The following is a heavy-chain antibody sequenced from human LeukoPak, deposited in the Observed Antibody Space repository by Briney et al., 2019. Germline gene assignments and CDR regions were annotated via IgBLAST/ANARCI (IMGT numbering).Heavy chain of an antibody. V-gene: IGHV4-59*01. J-gene: IGHJ6*02. D-gene: IGHD6-13*01. CDR3: ARVDSSSWGYYGMDV. Sequence: PSETLSLTCTVSGGSISSYYWSWIRQPPGKGLEWIGYSGSTNYNPSLKSRVAISVDTSKNHFSLRLSSVTAADTAVYYCARVDSSSWGYYGMDVWGQGTTVTVSS. CDR1: GGSISSYY. CDR2: SGST.